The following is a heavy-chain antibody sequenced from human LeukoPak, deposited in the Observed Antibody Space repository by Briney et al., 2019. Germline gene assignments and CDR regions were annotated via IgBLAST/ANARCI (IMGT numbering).Heavy chain of an antibody. V-gene: IGHV3-48*03. CDR1: GFTFNNYE. CDR2: IIGGGSII. Sequence: GALRLPCAAPGFTFNNYEMNWVPQAPGKGLEWISYIIGGGSIIYYADSVKGRFTISRDNAKNSLYLQMNSLRDEDTAVYYCARAAYSSSPDYWGQGTLVTVSS. D-gene: IGHD6-13*01. CDR3: ARAAYSSSPDY. J-gene: IGHJ4*02.